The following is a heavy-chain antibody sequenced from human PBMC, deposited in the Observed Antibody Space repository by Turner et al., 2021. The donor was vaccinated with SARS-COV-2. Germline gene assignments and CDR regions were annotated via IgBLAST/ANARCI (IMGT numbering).Heavy chain of an antibody. Sequence: QVQLQESGPGLVKPSEHLSITCTLSGGSISSYYWSWIRQPPGKGLEWIGYIYYSGSTKYNPSLKNRVTISVDTSKNQFSLKLSSVTAADTAVYYCGRVSSPVAGIDYWGQGTLVTVSS. CDR1: GGSISSYY. CDR2: IYYSGST. V-gene: IGHV4-59*01. CDR3: GRVSSPVAGIDY. D-gene: IGHD6-19*01. J-gene: IGHJ4*02.